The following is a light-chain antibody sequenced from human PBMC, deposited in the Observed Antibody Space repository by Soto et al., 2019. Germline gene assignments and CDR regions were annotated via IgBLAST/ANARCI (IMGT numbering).Light chain of an antibody. J-gene: IGKJ1*01. CDR1: QSISTN. V-gene: IGKV3-15*01. Sequence: EILMTQSPATLSVSPGERATLSCRASQSISTNLAWYQQKPGQAPRLLIYGASTRATGVPTRFSGSGSGTEFTLTISSLQSEDFAVYHCQQYNDWPPRRTFGQGTKVDVK. CDR2: GAS. CDR3: QQYNDWPPRRT.